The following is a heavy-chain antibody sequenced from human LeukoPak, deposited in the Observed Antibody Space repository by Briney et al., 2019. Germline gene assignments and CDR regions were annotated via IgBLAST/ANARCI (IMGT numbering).Heavy chain of an antibody. J-gene: IGHJ4*02. CDR2: INHSGST. D-gene: IGHD5-24*01. CDR3: AKVGDGYNHGEFDY. CDR1: GGSFSGYY. Sequence: SETLSLTCAVYGGSFSGYYWSWIRQPPGKGLEWIGEINHSGSTNYNPSLKSRVTISVDASKNQFSLKLSSVTAADTAVYYCAKVGDGYNHGEFDYWGQGTLVTVSS. V-gene: IGHV4-34*01.